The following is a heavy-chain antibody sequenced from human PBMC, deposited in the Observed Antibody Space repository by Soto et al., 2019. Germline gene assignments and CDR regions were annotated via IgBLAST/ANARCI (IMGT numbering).Heavy chain of an antibody. J-gene: IGHJ4*02. CDR2: IIPIFGTA. Sequence: QVQLVQSGAEVKKPGSSVKVSCKASGGTFSSYAISWVRQAPGQGLEWMGGIIPIFGTANYAQKFQGRVTIYAGESARTAYMGLSSLRSEDPALYYCSRDPTIFGVVGDYWGPGTLVTVSS. CDR3: SRDPTIFGVVGDY. D-gene: IGHD3-3*01. V-gene: IGHV1-69*12. CDR1: GGTFSSYA.